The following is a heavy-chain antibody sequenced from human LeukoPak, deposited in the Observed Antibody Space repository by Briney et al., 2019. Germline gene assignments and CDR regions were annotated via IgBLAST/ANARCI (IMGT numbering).Heavy chain of an antibody. CDR1: GFTFSTYW. D-gene: IGHD3-22*01. Sequence: PGGSLRLSCAASGFTFSTYWMHWVRQAPGKGLVWVSRIKGDGSSTSYADSVKGRFTISRDSAKNTLYLQMNSLRAEDTAVYYCARSYYDSSGYFIFVYWGQGTLVTVSS. V-gene: IGHV3-74*01. CDR3: ARSYYDSSGYFIFVY. CDR2: IKGDGSST. J-gene: IGHJ4*02.